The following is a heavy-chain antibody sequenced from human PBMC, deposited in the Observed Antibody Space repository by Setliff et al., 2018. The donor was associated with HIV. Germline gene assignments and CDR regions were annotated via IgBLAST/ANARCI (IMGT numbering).Heavy chain of an antibody. J-gene: IGHJ4*02. CDR1: GYTFTTYG. Sequence: ASVKVSCKASGYTFTTYGMHWVRQAPGQRLEWMAWINAGNGNTKYSQKFQGRVTITGDTSASTVYMELSSLRSEDTAVYYCAIDYSGTYYGDIDWWGQGTLVTVSS. D-gene: IGHD1-26*01. CDR3: AIDYSGTYYGDIDW. V-gene: IGHV1-3*01. CDR2: INAGNGNT.